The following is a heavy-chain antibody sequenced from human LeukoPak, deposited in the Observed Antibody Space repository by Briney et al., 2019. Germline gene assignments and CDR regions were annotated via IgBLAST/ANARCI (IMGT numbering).Heavy chain of an antibody. CDR1: GGSINSHY. CDR2: IYYSGST. CDR3: ARENYGWFDP. J-gene: IGHJ5*02. V-gene: IGHV4-59*11. Sequence: SETLSLTCTVSGGSINSHYWSWIRQPPGKGLEWIGYIYYSGSTNYNPSLKSRVTISVDTSKNQFSLKLSSVTAADTAVYYCARENYGWFDPWGQGTLVTVSS. D-gene: IGHD3-16*01.